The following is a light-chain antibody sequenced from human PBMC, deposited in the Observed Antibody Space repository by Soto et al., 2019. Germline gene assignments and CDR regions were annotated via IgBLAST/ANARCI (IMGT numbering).Light chain of an antibody. J-gene: IGKJ1*01. CDR2: AAS. CDR1: QGIGSW. V-gene: IGKV1-12*01. CDR3: QQANSFPWP. Sequence: DIPMTQSPSSVSASVGDRVTITCRASQGIGSWLAWYQQKPGKAPNLLIYAASSLQSGVPSRFSGSGSGTDFTLTIGSLQPEDFATYYCQQANSFPWPFGQGTKVEIK.